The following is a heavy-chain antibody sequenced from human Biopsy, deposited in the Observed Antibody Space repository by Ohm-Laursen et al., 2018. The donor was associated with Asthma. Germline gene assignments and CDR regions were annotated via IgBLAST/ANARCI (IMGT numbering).Heavy chain of an antibody. J-gene: IGHJ4*02. D-gene: IGHD5-12*01. V-gene: IGHV3-30*18. Sequence: PLRLSCAASGFMLRSFGMHWVRQAPGKGLEWVAVISYDGNHKFYEDSVKGRFTISRDNSKNTLYLQMDSLRTEDTAVYYCAKRRGYSGHDNDYWGQGTLVIVSS. CDR2: ISYDGNHK. CDR1: GFMLRSFG. CDR3: AKRRGYSGHDNDY.